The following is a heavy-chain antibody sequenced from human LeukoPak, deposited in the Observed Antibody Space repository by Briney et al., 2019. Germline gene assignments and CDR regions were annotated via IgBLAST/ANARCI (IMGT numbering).Heavy chain of an antibody. CDR3: ARVYNDAFDI. J-gene: IGHJ3*02. CDR2: ISSSGNT. V-gene: IGHV4-38-2*02. CDR1: GYSISSGYY. D-gene: IGHD1-1*01. Sequence: PSETLSLTCTVSGYSISSGYYWGWIRQPPGKRLEWVGSISSSGNTYYNPTLKSRVTISVDTSKNQFSLKLSSVTAADTAVYYCARVYNDAFDIWGQGTMVTVSS.